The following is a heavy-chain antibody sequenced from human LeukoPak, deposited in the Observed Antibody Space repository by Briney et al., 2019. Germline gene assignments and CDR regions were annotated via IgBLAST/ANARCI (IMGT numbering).Heavy chain of an antibody. CDR1: GGTFSSYA. Sequence: GASVKVSCKASGGTFSSYAISWVRQAPGQGLEWMGRIIPILGIANYAQKFQGRVTITADKSTSTAYMELSSLRSEDTAVYHCARDETAAETGWFDPWGQGTLVTVSS. D-gene: IGHD6-13*01. V-gene: IGHV1-69*04. J-gene: IGHJ5*02. CDR2: IIPILGIA. CDR3: ARDETAAETGWFDP.